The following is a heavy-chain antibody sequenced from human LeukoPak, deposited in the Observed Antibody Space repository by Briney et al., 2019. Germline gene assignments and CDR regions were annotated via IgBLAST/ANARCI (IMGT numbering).Heavy chain of an antibody. V-gene: IGHV3-21*01. CDR2: ISSGSSYI. Sequence: GGSLRLSCAASGFSFSDYAIHWVRQAPGKGLEWVSSISSGSSYIYYADSVKGRFTISRDNAKNSLYLQMNSLRAEDTAVYYCASQPGYSSGWLLTLWGQGTLVTVSS. J-gene: IGHJ4*02. CDR1: GFSFSDYA. D-gene: IGHD6-19*01. CDR3: ASQPGYSSGWLLTL.